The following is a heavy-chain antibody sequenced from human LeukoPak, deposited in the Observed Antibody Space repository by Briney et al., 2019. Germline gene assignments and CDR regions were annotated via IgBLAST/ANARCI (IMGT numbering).Heavy chain of an antibody. J-gene: IGHJ4*02. Sequence: SETRSLTCAVYGGSFSGYYWSWIRQPPGKGLEWIGEINHSGSTNYNPSLKSRVTISVDTSKNQFSLKLSSVTAADTAVYYCARAKTYCTNGVCYTAIDYWGQGTLVTVSS. V-gene: IGHV4-34*01. CDR2: INHSGST. CDR3: ARAKTYCTNGVCYTAIDY. CDR1: GGSFSGYY. D-gene: IGHD2-8*01.